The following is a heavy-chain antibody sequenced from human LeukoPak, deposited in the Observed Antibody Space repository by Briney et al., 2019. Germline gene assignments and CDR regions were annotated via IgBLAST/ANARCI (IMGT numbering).Heavy chain of an antibody. CDR2: ITDNGRKT. Sequence: GGSLRLSCAASGFTFSDYYMSWIRQASGKGLEWVSGITDNGRKTYYADSVKGRFSISRDNSKNTLYLQMSDLRAEDTAVYYCAKITVATTPNYWGQGTLVTVSS. D-gene: IGHD3-10*01. J-gene: IGHJ4*02. V-gene: IGHV3-23*01. CDR1: GFTFSDYY. CDR3: AKITVATTPNY.